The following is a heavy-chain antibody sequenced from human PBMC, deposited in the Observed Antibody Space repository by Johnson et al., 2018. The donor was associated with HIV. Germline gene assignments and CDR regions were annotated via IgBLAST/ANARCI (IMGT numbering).Heavy chain of an antibody. Sequence: VQLVESWGGVVRPGGSLRLSCAASGFTFDDYGMSWVRQAPGKGLEWVSVIYSGGSTYYADSVKGRFTISRDNSKNTRYLQMNSLRAEDTAVDYCASDLTLWKARGDAFDIWGQGTMVTVSS. J-gene: IGHJ3*02. CDR2: IYSGGST. CDR3: ASDLTLWKARGDAFDI. CDR1: GFTFDDYG. D-gene: IGHD3-10*01. V-gene: IGHV3-66*01.